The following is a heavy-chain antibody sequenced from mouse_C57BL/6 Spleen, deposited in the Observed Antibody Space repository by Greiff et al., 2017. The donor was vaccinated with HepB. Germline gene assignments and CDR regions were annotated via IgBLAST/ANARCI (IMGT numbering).Heavy chain of an antibody. D-gene: IGHD1-1*01. CDR3: ARLLREAMDY. Sequence: EVKVVESGGGLVKPGGSLKLSCAASGFTFSSYTMSWVRQTPEKRLEWVATISGGGGNTYYPDSVKGRFTISRDNAKNTLYLQMSSLRSEDTALYYCARLLREAMDYWGQGTSVTVSS. CDR2: ISGGGGNT. J-gene: IGHJ4*01. CDR1: GFTFSSYT. V-gene: IGHV5-9*01.